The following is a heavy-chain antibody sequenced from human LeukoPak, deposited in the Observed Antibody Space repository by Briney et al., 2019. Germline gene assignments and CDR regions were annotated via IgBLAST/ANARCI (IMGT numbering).Heavy chain of an antibody. V-gene: IGHV4-59*01. CDR3: ARTRMYFDASGYPEELFDS. CDR1: GASISINS. D-gene: IGHD3-22*01. CDR2: SRHSGST. J-gene: IGHJ5*01. Sequence: PSETLSLTCTVSGASISINSWSWIRQSPGKGLEWIGCSRHSGSTRYNPFLKSRVSMSLDMSTNQVSLTVDSVTAADTARYYCARTRMYFDASGYPEELFDSWGQGILVTVSS.